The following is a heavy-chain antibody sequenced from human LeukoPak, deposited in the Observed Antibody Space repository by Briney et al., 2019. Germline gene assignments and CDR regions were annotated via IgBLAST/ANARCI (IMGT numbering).Heavy chain of an antibody. D-gene: IGHD3-22*01. CDR2: IYHSGST. CDR3: ARLDDNSGYFH. CDR1: GYSISSGYY. J-gene: IGHJ4*02. Sequence: SETLSLTCTVSGYSISSGYYWGWIRQPPGKGLEWIGSIYHSGSTYYNPSLKGRVTISVDTSKNQFSLKLSSVTAADTAVYYCARLDDNSGYFHWGQGTLVTVSS. V-gene: IGHV4-38-2*02.